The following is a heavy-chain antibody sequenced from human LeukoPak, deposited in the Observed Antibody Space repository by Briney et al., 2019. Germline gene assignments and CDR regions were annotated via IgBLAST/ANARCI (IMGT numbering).Heavy chain of an antibody. CDR3: ARQGWELANAFDI. CDR2: IYYSGST. J-gene: IGHJ3*02. CDR1: GGSISSSSYY. Sequence: SETLSLTCTVSGGSISSSSYYWSWIRQPPGKGLEWIGYIYYSGSTNYNPSLKSRVTISVDTSKNQFSLKLSSVTAADTAVYYCARQGWELANAFDIWGQGTMVTVSS. D-gene: IGHD1-26*01. V-gene: IGHV4-61*05.